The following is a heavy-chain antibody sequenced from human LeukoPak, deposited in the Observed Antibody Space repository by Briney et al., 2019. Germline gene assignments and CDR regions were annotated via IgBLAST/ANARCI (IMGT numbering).Heavy chain of an antibody. CDR1: GFTFSSYS. CDR2: ISSSSSYI. Sequence: TGGSLRLSCAASGFTFSSYSMNWVRQAPGKGLEWVSSISSSSSYIYYADSVKGRFTISRDNAKNSLYLQMNSLRAEDTAVYYCAREKGRSYGMDVWGQGTTVTVSS. V-gene: IGHV3-21*01. CDR3: AREKGRSYGMDV. J-gene: IGHJ6*02.